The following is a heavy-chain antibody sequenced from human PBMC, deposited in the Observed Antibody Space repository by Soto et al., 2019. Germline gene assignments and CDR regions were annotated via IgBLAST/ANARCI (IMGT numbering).Heavy chain of an antibody. V-gene: IGHV3-66*01. D-gene: IGHD3-9*01. J-gene: IGHJ4*02. CDR1: GFTVNSNY. CDR2: IYSDGST. Sequence: PGGSLRLSCAASGFTVNSNYMSWVRQAPGKELEWVSVIYSDGSTYYADSVKGRFIISRDNSNNTLYFQMNSLRAEDTAVYYCATLTKYDILTGFYPCWGQGT. CDR3: ATLTKYDILTGFYPC.